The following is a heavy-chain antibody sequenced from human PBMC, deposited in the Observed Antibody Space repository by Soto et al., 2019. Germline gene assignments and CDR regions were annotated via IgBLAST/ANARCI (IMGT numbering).Heavy chain of an antibody. CDR2: ISAYNGNT. Sequence: ASVKVSCKASGYTFTSYGISWVRQAPGQGLEWMGWISAYNGNTNYAQKLQGRVTMTTDTSTSTAYMELRSLRSDDTAVYYCARGDYGDYVPRLIPAAYYCDGMDVWGEGTTVTVS. CDR3: ARGDYGDYVPRLIPAAYYCDGMDV. J-gene: IGHJ6*02. V-gene: IGHV1-18*04. CDR1: GYTFTSYG. D-gene: IGHD4-17*01.